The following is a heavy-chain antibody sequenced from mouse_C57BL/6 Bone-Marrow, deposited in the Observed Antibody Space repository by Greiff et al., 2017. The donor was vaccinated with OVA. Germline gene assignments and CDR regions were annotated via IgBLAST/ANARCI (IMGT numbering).Heavy chain of an antibody. D-gene: IGHD2-5*01. CDR2: IWWDDDK. V-gene: IGHV8-8*01. Sequence: QVTLKESGPGILQPSQTLSLTCSFSGFSLSTFGMGVGWIRQPSGKGLEWLAHIWWDDDKYYNPALKSRITISKDTSKNQVFIKIANVHTADTATDYGARGYYSNSSWFAYWGQGTLVTVSA. CDR3: ARGYYSNSSWFAY. CDR1: GFSLSTFGMG. J-gene: IGHJ3*01.